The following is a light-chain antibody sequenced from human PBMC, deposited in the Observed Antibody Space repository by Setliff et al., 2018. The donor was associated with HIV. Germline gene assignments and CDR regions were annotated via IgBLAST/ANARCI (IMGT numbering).Light chain of an antibody. CDR1: SNDFGSYDY. CDR2: EVS. J-gene: IGLJ1*01. CDR3: SSFTSSSSYV. Sequence: QSVLTQPASVSGSPGQSITISCTGTSNDFGSYDYVSWYQHQPGKVPKLMIYEVSNRPSGVSDRFSGSKSGNTASLTIFGLQTEDEADYYCSSFTSSSSYVFGTGTKVTVL. V-gene: IGLV2-14*01.